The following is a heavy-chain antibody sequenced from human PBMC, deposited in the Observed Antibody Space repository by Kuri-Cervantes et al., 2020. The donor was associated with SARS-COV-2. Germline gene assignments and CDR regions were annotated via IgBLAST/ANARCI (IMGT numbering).Heavy chain of an antibody. CDR3: AEDRVGVQDF. CDR1: GFNFSRTD. Sequence: GESLKISCAASGFNFSRTDMHWVRQAPGKGLEWVAVISHDGKNKKCIASGKGRFTISRDNSQNTLYLHMKSLRSEDTAMHYCAEDRVGVQDFWGQGTLVTVSS. CDR2: ISHDGKNK. V-gene: IGHV3-30*18. D-gene: IGHD2-21*01. J-gene: IGHJ4*02.